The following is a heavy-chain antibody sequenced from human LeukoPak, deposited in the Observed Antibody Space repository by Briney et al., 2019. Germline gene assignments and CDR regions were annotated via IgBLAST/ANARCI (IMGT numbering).Heavy chain of an antibody. CDR1: GGSISGYY. Sequence: SETLSLTCTVSGGSISGYYWSWIRQSPGKGLEWIGYIYYSGSTNYNPSLKSRVTISVDTSKNQFSLKLSSVTAADTAVYYCARDGYSYGSWAFDTWGQGTMVTVSS. V-gene: IGHV4-59*12. D-gene: IGHD5-18*01. CDR3: ARDGYSYGSWAFDT. CDR2: IYYSGST. J-gene: IGHJ3*02.